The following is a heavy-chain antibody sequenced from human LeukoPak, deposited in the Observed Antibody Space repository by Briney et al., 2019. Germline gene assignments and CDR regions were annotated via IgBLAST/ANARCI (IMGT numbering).Heavy chain of an antibody. Sequence: GGSLRLSCAASGFTVSSNYMRWLRQAPGKGLEWVSVIYSGGSTYYADSVEGRFTISRDNSKNTLYLQMNSLRAEDTAVYYCVCFPYDSSGYYLFWGQGTLVTVSS. D-gene: IGHD3-22*01. CDR1: GFTVSSNY. V-gene: IGHV3-53*01. CDR2: IYSGGST. CDR3: VCFPYDSSGYYLF. J-gene: IGHJ4*02.